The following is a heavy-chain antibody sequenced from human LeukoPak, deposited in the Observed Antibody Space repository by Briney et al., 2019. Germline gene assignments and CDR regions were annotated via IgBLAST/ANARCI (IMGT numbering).Heavy chain of an antibody. Sequence: ASVKVSCKASGYTFTSYGISWVRQAPGQGLEWMGWIIAYNGNTNYAQKLQGRVTMTTDTSTSTAYMELRSLRSDDTAVYYCARSLGHYYGSGSYWYWFDPWGQGTLVTVSS. CDR2: IIAYNGNT. J-gene: IGHJ5*02. V-gene: IGHV1-18*04. D-gene: IGHD3-10*01. CDR3: ARSLGHYYGSGSYWYWFDP. CDR1: GYTFTSYG.